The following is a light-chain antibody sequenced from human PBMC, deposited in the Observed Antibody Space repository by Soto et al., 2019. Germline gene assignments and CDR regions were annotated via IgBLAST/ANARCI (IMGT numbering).Light chain of an antibody. CDR1: SSDVGSYSR. Sequence: QSALNKPPSVSGSPGQSVTISCSGTSSDVGSYSRVSWFQQSPGTAPKLVIYEVDNRPSGVPNRFSGSKSGNTASLTISGLQAEDEAYYYCSSFTSSATLEFGGGTKLTVL. CDR3: SSFTSSATLE. CDR2: EVD. J-gene: IGLJ3*02. V-gene: IGLV2-18*02.